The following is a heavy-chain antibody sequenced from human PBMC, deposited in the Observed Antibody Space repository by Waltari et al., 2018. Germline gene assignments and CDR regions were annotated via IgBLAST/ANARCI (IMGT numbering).Heavy chain of an antibody. CDR3: ARDEHSSGWYEGFDY. Sequence: QVQLQESGPGLVKPSETLSLTCTVSGGSISSYYWSWIRQPPGKGLEWIGYIYYSGRTNYNPSLKSRVTISVDTSKNQFSLKLSSVTAADTAVYYCARDEHSSGWYEGFDYWGQGTLVTVSS. D-gene: IGHD6-19*01. CDR2: IYYSGRT. V-gene: IGHV4-59*01. J-gene: IGHJ4*02. CDR1: GGSISSYY.